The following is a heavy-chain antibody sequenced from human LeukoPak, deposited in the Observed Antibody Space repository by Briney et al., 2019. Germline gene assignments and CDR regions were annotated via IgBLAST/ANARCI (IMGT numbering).Heavy chain of an antibody. Sequence: GGSLRLSCAASGFTFDDYGVSWVRQAPGKGLEWVSGINWNGGSTGYADSVKGRFTISRDNAKNSLYLQMNSLRAEDTALYYCARGWEAVAGFDYWGQGILVTVSS. CDR1: GFTFDDYG. CDR2: INWNGGST. CDR3: ARGWEAVAGFDY. J-gene: IGHJ4*02. D-gene: IGHD6-19*01. V-gene: IGHV3-20*04.